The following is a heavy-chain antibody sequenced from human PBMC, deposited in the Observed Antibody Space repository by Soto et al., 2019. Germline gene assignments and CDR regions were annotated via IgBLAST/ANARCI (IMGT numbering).Heavy chain of an antibody. CDR1: GFTFSNYG. Sequence: GGSLRLSCAASGFTFSNYGMHWVRQAPGKGLEWVAIISFDGNNKYYSDSVKGRFTISRDNSKNMVFLQMNSLRPEDTAVYYCVKPKEHFYDSSPGETWGQGTPVTVSS. J-gene: IGHJ5*02. D-gene: IGHD3-22*01. V-gene: IGHV3-30*18. CDR3: VKPKEHFYDSSPGET. CDR2: ISFDGNNK.